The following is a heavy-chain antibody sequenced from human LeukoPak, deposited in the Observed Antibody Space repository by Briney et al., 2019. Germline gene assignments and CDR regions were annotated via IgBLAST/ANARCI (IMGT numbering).Heavy chain of an antibody. CDR3: ARDKGSSWSDALDI. Sequence: GGSLRLSCAASGCTLSSNYMSWVRQAPGEGLEWVAVIYSGGNTYHPDSVKGRFTISRDNSKNTLYLQMNSLRAEDTAVYYCARDKGSSWSDALDIRGQGTMVTVSS. D-gene: IGHD6-13*01. CDR1: GCTLSSNY. V-gene: IGHV3-53*01. J-gene: IGHJ3*02. CDR2: IYSGGNT.